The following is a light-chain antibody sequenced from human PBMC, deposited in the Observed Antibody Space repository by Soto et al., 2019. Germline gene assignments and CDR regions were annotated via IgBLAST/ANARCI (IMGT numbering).Light chain of an antibody. CDR3: QTWGTGILV. J-gene: IGLJ1*01. CDR1: SGHSSYA. CDR2: INSDGTH. Sequence: QPVLTQSPSASASLGASVKLTCILSSGHSSYAIAWHQQQPEKGPRYLMRINSDGTHNKGDGIPDRFSGSSSGTERYLTISSLQSEDEADYYCQTWGTGILVFGTGTKVTVL. V-gene: IGLV4-69*01.